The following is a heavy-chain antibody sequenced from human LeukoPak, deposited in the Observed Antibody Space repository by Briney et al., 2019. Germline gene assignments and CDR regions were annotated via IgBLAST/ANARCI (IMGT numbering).Heavy chain of an antibody. J-gene: IGHJ1*01. CDR1: GFIFSSHA. CDR2: IKSSGDRT. V-gene: IGHV3-23*01. Sequence: PGGSLRLSCAASGFIFSSHAMTWVRQAPGKGLEWVSAIKSSGDRTFYADSAKGRFTISRDNSKNTLYLQMNSLTVNDTAVYYCANVVIAAAGYEYFQYWGQGTLVTVSS. D-gene: IGHD2-2*03. CDR3: ANVVIAAAGYEYFQY.